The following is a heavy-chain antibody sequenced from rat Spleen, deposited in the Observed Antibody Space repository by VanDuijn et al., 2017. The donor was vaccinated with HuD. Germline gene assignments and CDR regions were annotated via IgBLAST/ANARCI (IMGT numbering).Heavy chain of an antibody. CDR3: TTTITTVRFDY. CDR2: ISYDGGST. CDR1: GFTFSDYY. V-gene: IGHV5-20*01. Sequence: EVQLAESGGGLVQPGRSLKLSCAASGFTFSDYYMAWVRQAPTKGLEWVASISYDGGSTYYRDSVKGRFTISRDNAKSSLYLQMDSLRSEDTATYYCTTTITTVRFDYWGQGVMVTVSS. D-gene: IGHD1-1*01. J-gene: IGHJ2*01.